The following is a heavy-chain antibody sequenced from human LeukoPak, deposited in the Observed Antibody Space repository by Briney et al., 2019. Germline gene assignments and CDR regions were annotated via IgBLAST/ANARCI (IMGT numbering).Heavy chain of an antibody. CDR3: AKRGAGSGGLHF. D-gene: IGHD6-19*01. Sequence: GSLRLSCAASGFTFSIYAMTWVRQAPGKGLEWVSTFYETDKTDYADSVKGRFTISRDTSKNMLYLQTNSLRAEDTAIYYCAKRGAGSGGLHFWGQGTLVTVSS. J-gene: IGHJ4*02. CDR2: FYETDKT. V-gene: IGHV3-23*01. CDR1: GFTFSIYA.